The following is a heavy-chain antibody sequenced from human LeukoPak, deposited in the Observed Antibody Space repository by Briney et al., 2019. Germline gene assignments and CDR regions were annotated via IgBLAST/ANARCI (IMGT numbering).Heavy chain of an antibody. Sequence: GGSLRLSCAASGFTVSSNYMSWVRQAPGKGLEWVSAISGSGGSTYYADSVKGRFTISRDNSKNTLYLQMNSLRAEDTAVYYCAKDLVLYDYVWGSYRPIDYWGQGTLVTVSS. CDR1: GFTVSSNY. J-gene: IGHJ4*02. D-gene: IGHD3-16*02. CDR3: AKDLVLYDYVWGSYRPIDY. CDR2: ISGSGGST. V-gene: IGHV3-23*01.